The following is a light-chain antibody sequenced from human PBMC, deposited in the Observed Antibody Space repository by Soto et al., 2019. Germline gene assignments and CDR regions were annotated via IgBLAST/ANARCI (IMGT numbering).Light chain of an antibody. CDR3: HQYGTSPWT. J-gene: IGKJ1*01. Sequence: EIVLSQSPGTLSLSQGERATLSGRASQTVRVSQSVGGNYLAWYQQKPGQAPRLLIYGASRRATGIPDRFSGSGSGTDFTLTISRLEPEDFAVYYCHQYGTSPWTFGQGTKVEIK. CDR2: GAS. V-gene: IGKV3-20*01. CDR1: QTVRVSQSVGGNY.